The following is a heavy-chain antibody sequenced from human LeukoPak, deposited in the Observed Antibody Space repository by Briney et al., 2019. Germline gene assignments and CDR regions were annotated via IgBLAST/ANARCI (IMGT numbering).Heavy chain of an antibody. Sequence: GGSLRLSCAASGFTFSSHGMNWVRQAPGKGLEWVSGISGSGGNTYYADSVKGRFTISRDNSKNTLYLQMNSLRAEDTAVYYCARDLYVVVPAAPDYWGQGTLVTVSS. CDR1: GFTFSSHG. D-gene: IGHD2-2*01. J-gene: IGHJ4*02. V-gene: IGHV3-23*01. CDR3: ARDLYVVVPAAPDY. CDR2: ISGSGGNT.